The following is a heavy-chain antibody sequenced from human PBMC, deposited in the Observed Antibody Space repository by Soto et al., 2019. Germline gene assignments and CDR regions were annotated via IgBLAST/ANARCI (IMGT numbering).Heavy chain of an antibody. D-gene: IGHD1-26*01. Sequence: LSHNCTVPGGSFARIGKSWQWIRRPPGKGLEWLGSIYYNGSTYYSPSLKSRVTISVDTSKNQFSLKLTYVTAADTAVYYCACRHHRELYAFWRRGTMDLVSS. J-gene: IGHJ6*01. V-gene: IGHV4-39*01. CDR2: IYYNGST. CDR1: GGSFARIGKS. CDR3: ACRHHRELYAF.